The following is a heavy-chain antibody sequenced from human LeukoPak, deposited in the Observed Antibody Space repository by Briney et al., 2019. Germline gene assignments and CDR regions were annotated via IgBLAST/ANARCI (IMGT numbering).Heavy chain of an antibody. CDR1: GYTFTSHA. D-gene: IGHD2-15*01. J-gene: IGHJ4*02. CDR2: INTNTGNP. Sequence: GASVKVSCKASGYTFTSHAMIWVRQAPGQGLEWMGWINTNTGNPTYAQGFTGRFVFSLDTSVSTAYLQISSLKAEDTAVYYCARGYCSGGNCYSDFDYWGQGTLVTVSS. V-gene: IGHV7-4-1*02. CDR3: ARGYCSGGNCYSDFDY.